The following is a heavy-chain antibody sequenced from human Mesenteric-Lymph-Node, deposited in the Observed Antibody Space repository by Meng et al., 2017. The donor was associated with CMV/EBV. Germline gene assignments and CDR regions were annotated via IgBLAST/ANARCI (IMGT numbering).Heavy chain of an antibody. Sequence: GGSLRLSCAASGLTVSSNYMSWVRQAPGKGPEWVSVFYIGGDTYYADSVKGRLTISGDNSKNTLYLQMNSLRAEDTAVYYCAKKVHDVLVPDAFDIWGQGTMVTVSS. D-gene: IGHD2-2*01. J-gene: IGHJ3*02. CDR1: GLTVSSNY. CDR2: FYIGGDT. V-gene: IGHV3-53*01. CDR3: AKKVHDVLVPDAFDI.